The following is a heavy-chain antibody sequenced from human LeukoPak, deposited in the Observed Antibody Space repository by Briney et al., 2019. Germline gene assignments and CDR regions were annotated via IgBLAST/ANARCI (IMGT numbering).Heavy chain of an antibody. J-gene: IGHJ4*02. V-gene: IGHV1-18*01. CDR2: ISAYNGNT. CDR1: GYTFTSYG. Sequence: GASVKVSCKASGYTFTSYGISWVRQAPGQGLEWMGWISAYNGNTNYAQKLQGRVTMTTDTSTSTAYMELRSLRSDDTAVYYCARDIDPTPETTVTPSYWGQGTLVTVSS. CDR3: ARDIDPTPETTVTPSY. D-gene: IGHD4-17*01.